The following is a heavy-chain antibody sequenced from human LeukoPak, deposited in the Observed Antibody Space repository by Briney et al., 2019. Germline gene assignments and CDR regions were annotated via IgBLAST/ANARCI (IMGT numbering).Heavy chain of an antibody. Sequence: KPSETLSLTCTVSGGSISGYYWSWLRQSPGKGLEWIGYIYYSGSTRYNPSLESRVTISVDTSKNQFSLNLSSVTAADTALYYCARERGHLDYSSGWSPGGLNYYGRDVWGQGTTVTVSS. CDR1: GGSISGYY. CDR2: IYYSGST. V-gene: IGHV4-59*01. J-gene: IGHJ6*02. D-gene: IGHD6-19*01. CDR3: ARERGHLDYSSGWSPGGLNYYGRDV.